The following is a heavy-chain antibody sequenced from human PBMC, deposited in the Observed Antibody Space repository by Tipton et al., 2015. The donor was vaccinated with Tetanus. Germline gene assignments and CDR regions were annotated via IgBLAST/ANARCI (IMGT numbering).Heavy chain of an antibody. CDR3: ARAAGFLGLTHDF. Sequence: LRLSCTVSGASFSSGDYYWSWIRKPPGKDLEWIGYIYQTGTTYYNPSLKGRVTISIDRSNTQFSLRLDSLTAADTAVYYCARAAGFLGLTHDFWGRGTLVSVSS. V-gene: IGHV4-30-4*01. CDR1: GASFSSGDYY. D-gene: IGHD2/OR15-2a*01. CDR2: IYQTGTT. J-gene: IGHJ4*02.